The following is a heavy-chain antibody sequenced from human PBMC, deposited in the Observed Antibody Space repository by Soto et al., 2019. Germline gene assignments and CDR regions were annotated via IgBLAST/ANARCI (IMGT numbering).Heavy chain of an antibody. CDR3: AAHIPGDSNYYYYYYTDV. Sequence: GESLKISCKGSGYSFTSYWIGWVRQMPGKGLEWMGIIYPGDSDTRYSPSFQGQVTISADKSISTAYLQWSSLKASDTAMYYCAAHIPGDSNYYYYYYTDVWGKGTTVTDSS. D-gene: IGHD4-4*01. V-gene: IGHV5-51*01. J-gene: IGHJ6*03. CDR1: GYSFTSYW. CDR2: IYPGDSDT.